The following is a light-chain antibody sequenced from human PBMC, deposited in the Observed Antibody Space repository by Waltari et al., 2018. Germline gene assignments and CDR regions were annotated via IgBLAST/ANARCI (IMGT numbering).Light chain of an antibody. J-gene: IGLJ3*02. CDR1: TSNIGTNT. V-gene: IGLV1-44*01. CDR2: ANY. Sequence: QSVLTQPPSTSGTPGQRVTISCSGSTSNIGTNTVTWYQLLPGTAPKTVIFANYPRPSGVPYRFSASKSGPSASLVISGLQSEDEADYFCATWDDSLSGRVFGGGTKVTVL. CDR3: ATWDDSLSGRV.